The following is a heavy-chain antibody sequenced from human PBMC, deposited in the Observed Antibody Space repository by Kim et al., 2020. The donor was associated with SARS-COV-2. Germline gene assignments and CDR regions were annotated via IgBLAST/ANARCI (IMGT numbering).Heavy chain of an antibody. D-gene: IGHD3-10*01. CDR1: GGSISSYY. Sequence: SETLSLTCTVSGGSISSYYWSWIRQPPGKGLEWIGYIYYSGSTNYNPSLKSRVTISVDTSKNQFSLKLSSVTAADTAVYYCARDGSGSYQSSWFDPWGQGTLVTVSS. CDR2: IYYSGST. J-gene: IGHJ5*02. CDR3: ARDGSGSYQSSWFDP. V-gene: IGHV4-59*01.